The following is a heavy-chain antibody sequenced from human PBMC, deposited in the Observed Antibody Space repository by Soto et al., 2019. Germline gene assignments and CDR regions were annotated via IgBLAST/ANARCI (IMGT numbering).Heavy chain of an antibody. Sequence: GGSLRLSCAASGFTLSSYAMHWVRQAPGKGLEWVAVISYDGSNKYYADSVKGRFTISRDNSKNTLYLQMNSLRAEDTAVYYCARVARGFCSSTSCRPRYGMDVWGQGTTVTVSS. CDR3: ARVARGFCSSTSCRPRYGMDV. D-gene: IGHD2-2*01. J-gene: IGHJ6*02. CDR2: ISYDGSNK. CDR1: GFTLSSYA. V-gene: IGHV3-30-3*01.